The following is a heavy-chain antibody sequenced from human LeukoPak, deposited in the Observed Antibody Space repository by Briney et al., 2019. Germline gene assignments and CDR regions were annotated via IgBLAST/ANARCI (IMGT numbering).Heavy chain of an antibody. CDR1: GFTFSSYA. CDR3: AKSPESTGAFDI. V-gene: IGHV3-23*01. Sequence: PGGSLRLSCAASGFTFSSYAMSWVRQAPGKGLEWVSAISGSGGSTYYADSVMGRFTISRDNSKNTLYLQMNSLRAEDTAVYYCAKSPESTGAFDIWGQGTMVTVSS. J-gene: IGHJ3*02. CDR2: ISGSGGST.